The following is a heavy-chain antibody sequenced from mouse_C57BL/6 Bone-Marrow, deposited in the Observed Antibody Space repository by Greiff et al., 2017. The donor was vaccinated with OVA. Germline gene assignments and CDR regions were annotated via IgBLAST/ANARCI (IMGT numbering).Heavy chain of an antibody. Sequence: QVQLQQPGTELVKPGASVKLSCKASGYTFTSYCMHWVKQRPGQGLEWIGKINPGNGGTNYNEKFKGKATLTADKSSSTAYMQLSSLTSEDSAVYYCGKSDDYGSIPGSWYFDVWGTGTTVTVSS. V-gene: IGHV1-53*01. D-gene: IGHD1-1*01. CDR3: GKSDDYGSIPGSWYFDV. CDR1: GYTFTSYC. CDR2: INPGNGGT. J-gene: IGHJ1*03.